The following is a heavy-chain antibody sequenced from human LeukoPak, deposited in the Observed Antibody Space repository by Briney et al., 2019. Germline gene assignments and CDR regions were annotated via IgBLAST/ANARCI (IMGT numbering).Heavy chain of an antibody. CDR2: INHSGST. J-gene: IGHJ4*02. Sequence: PSETLSLTCTVSGGSISGYYWTWIRQPPGKGLEWIGEINHSGSTNYNPSLKSRVTISVDTSKNQFSLKLSSVTAADTAVYYCARAYGDHDYWGQGTLVTVSS. D-gene: IGHD4-17*01. CDR3: ARAYGDHDY. CDR1: GGSISGYY. V-gene: IGHV4-34*01.